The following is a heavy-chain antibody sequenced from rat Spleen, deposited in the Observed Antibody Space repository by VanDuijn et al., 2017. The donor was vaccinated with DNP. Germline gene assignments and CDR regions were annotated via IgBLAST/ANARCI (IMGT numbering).Heavy chain of an antibody. CDR1: GFIFSDYA. Sequence: EVQLVESGGGLVQPGKSLKLSCAASGFIFSDYAMAWVRQVPKKGLEWVATISYDGSSTYYRDSVKGRFTISRDNADNTLHLQMDGLGSEDTATYYCARVWEPWGQGVMVTVSS. CDR3: ARVWEP. J-gene: IGHJ2*01. D-gene: IGHD1-3*01. V-gene: IGHV5-17*01. CDR2: ISYDGSST.